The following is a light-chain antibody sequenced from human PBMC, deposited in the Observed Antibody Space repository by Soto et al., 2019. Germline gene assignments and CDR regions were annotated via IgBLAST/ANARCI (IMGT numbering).Light chain of an antibody. CDR3: QQYHNWPPQYT. J-gene: IGKJ2*01. Sequence: EIVMTQSPASLSVSPGDGATLSCRASHSVASNVAWYQQKPGQGPRLLIHGASTRAVGVPARFSGSGSGTDVTLTISSLQSEDFAVYYCQQYHNWPPQYTFGQGTKLQIK. CDR1: HSVASN. V-gene: IGKV3-15*01. CDR2: GAS.